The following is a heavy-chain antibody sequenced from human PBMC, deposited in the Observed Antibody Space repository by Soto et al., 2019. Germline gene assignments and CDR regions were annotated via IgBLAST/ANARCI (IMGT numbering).Heavy chain of an antibody. J-gene: IGHJ4*02. CDR3: ARANVLMAYPSFDY. V-gene: IGHV1-18*01. CDR2: IAAYNGHT. Sequence: QVQLVQSGTEVKKPGASVKVSCKTSGYTFTTYIITWVRQAPGQGLEWVGWIAAYNGHTNYAQKFQDRVTMTMDTSTSTAYMELMSLRSDDTAVYYCARANVLMAYPSFDYWVQGTLVTVSS. D-gene: IGHD2-8*01. CDR1: GYTFTTYI.